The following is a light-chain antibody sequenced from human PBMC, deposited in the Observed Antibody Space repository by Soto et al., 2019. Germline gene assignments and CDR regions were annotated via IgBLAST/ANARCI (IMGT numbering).Light chain of an antibody. CDR2: GAS. CDR3: QQYNNWPRT. Sequence: IVMTQSPATLSVSPKERATLSCRASQSVSSNLAWYQQKPGQAPRLLIYGASTRATGIPARFSGSGSGTEFTLTISSLQSEDFAVYYCQQYNNWPRTFGQGSRLEVK. V-gene: IGKV3-15*01. CDR1: QSVSSN. J-gene: IGKJ5*01.